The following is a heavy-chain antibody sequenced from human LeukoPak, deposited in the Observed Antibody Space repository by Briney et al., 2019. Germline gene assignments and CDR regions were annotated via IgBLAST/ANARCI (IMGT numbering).Heavy chain of an antibody. V-gene: IGHV3-21*01. CDR3: VRDRALDY. Sequence: PGGSLRLSCVASGFTFNSYNMNWVRQAPGKGLEWVSSISSSSSYMYSADSVEGRFTISRGNAKNSLYLHMNSLRVEDTAVYYCVRDRALDYWGQGTLVTVSS. CDR2: ISSSSSYM. J-gene: IGHJ4*02. CDR1: GFTFNSYN. D-gene: IGHD3-16*02.